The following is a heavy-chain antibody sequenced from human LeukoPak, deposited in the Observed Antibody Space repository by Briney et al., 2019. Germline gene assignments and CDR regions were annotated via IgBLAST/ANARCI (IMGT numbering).Heavy chain of an antibody. CDR1: GFTFSNYG. D-gene: IGHD3-16*02. J-gene: IGHJ4*02. CDR2: ISGSGGNT. Sequence: GGTLRLPCAASGFTFSNYGMSWVRQAPGKGLEWVSTISGSGGNTYYADSVKGRFTISRDNSKNTLYLQMNSLRAEDTAVYYCAATSVVSRPFDYWGRGTLVTVSS. V-gene: IGHV3-23*01. CDR3: AATSVVSRPFDY.